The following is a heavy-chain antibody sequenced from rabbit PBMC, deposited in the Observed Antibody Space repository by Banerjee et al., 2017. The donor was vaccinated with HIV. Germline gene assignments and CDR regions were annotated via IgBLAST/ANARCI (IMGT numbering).Heavy chain of an antibody. Sequence: QSLEESGGDLVKPGASLTLTCTASGFSFSSSYYMCWVRQALGKGLEWIACIYAGSSGSTYYASWAKGRFTISKTSSTTVTLQMTSLTAADTATYFCARDPVSGGYNHNLWGPGTLVTVS. CDR1: GFSFSSSYY. J-gene: IGHJ4*01. CDR3: ARDPVSGGYNHNL. D-gene: IGHD1-1*01. V-gene: IGHV1S40*01. CDR2: IYAGSSGST.